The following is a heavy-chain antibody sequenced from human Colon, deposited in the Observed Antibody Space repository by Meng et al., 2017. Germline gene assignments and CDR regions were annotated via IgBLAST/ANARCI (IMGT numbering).Heavy chain of an antibody. D-gene: IGHD5-18*01. CDR2: IWYDGSNK. V-gene: IGHV3-33*01. CDR1: GFTFSSYG. CDR3: ARDLTRSGYSYGWGY. Sequence: GESLKISCAASGFTFSSYGMHWVRQAPGKGLEWVAVIWYDGSNKYYADSVKGRFTISRDNSKNTLYLQMNSLRAEDTAVYYCARDLTRSGYSYGWGYWGQGTLVTVSS. J-gene: IGHJ4*02.